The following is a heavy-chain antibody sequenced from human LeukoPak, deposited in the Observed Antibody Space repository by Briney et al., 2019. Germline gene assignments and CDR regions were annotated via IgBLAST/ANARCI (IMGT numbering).Heavy chain of an antibody. CDR2: ISYDGSNK. CDR1: GFTFSSYG. Sequence: GGSLRLSCAASGFTFSSYGMHWVRQASGKGLEWVAVISYDGSNKYYADSVKGRFTISRDNSKNTLYLQMNSLRAEDTAVYYCASGQGGFVWGQGTLVTVSS. CDR3: ASGQGGFV. J-gene: IGHJ4*02. D-gene: IGHD3-10*01. V-gene: IGHV3-30*03.